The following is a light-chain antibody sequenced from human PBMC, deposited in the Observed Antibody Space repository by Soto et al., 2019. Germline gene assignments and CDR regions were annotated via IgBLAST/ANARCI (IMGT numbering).Light chain of an antibody. J-gene: IGLJ3*02. CDR3: AAWVDNVNGPL. Sequence: QPVLTQPPSLSGTPGQRVTISCSGRNSNIGRYSVNWYQHFPGTAPKILIYSDDERPSGVPDRFSGSTSGTSASLAISGLQSEDEAEYYCAAWVDNVNGPLFGGGTKLTVL. CDR1: NSNIGRYS. V-gene: IGLV1-44*01. CDR2: SDD.